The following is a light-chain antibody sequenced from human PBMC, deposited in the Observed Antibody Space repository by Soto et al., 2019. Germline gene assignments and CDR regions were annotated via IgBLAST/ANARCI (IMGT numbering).Light chain of an antibody. Sequence: QSVLTQPPSASGSPGQSVTISCTGTSSDVGGYTYVSWYQQHPGKAPKLMIYEVSKRPSGVPDRFSGSKSGNTASLTVSGLQAEDEADYYCSSYAGITPYVFGTGTKV. CDR1: SSDVGGYTY. CDR2: EVS. J-gene: IGLJ1*01. CDR3: SSYAGITPYV. V-gene: IGLV2-8*01.